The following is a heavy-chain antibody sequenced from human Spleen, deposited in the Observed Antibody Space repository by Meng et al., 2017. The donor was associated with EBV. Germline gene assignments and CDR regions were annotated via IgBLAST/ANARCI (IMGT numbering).Heavy chain of an antibody. CDR2: TNENGRTT. CDR1: GFTFSRYW. Sequence: EVQLVESGGALVQPWGFLRLSCAASGFTFSRYWMHWVRQAPGKGLVWVSRTNENGRTTDYADAVKGRFTISRDNTKNILYLQMNSLRAEDTAVYYCVKSVHWGQGTLVTVSS. V-gene: IGHV3-74*01. CDR3: VKSVH. J-gene: IGHJ4*02.